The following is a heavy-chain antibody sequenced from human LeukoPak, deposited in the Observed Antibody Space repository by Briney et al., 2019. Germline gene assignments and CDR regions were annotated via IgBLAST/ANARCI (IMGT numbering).Heavy chain of an antibody. J-gene: IGHJ4*02. V-gene: IGHV2-5*02. CDR1: GFSLSTSGVG. CDR2: IYWDDDK. D-gene: IGHD3-10*01. Sequence: SGHTLVKPTQTLTLTCTFSGFSLSTSGVGAGWIRQPPGKALEWLALIYWDDDKRYSPSLKSRLTITKDTSKNQVVLTMTNMDPVDTATYYCALDLFKLGELSCLVHWGQGTLVTVSS. CDR3: ALDLFKLGELSCLVH.